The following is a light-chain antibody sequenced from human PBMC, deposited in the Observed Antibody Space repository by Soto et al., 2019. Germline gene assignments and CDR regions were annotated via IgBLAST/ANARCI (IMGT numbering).Light chain of an antibody. Sequence: QAVVTQPPSVSGAPGQRVTISCTGSSSNIGAGYDVHWYQQLPGTAPKLLIYGNSNRPSGVPDRFSGSKSGTSASLATTGLRAEDEADYYCQSYDSSLSGWVFGGGTKLTVL. CDR2: GNS. J-gene: IGLJ3*02. CDR1: SSNIGAGYD. CDR3: QSYDSSLSGWV. V-gene: IGLV1-40*01.